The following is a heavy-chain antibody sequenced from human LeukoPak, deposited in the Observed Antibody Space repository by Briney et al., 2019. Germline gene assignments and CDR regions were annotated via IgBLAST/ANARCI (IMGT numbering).Heavy chain of an antibody. D-gene: IGHD6-13*01. CDR2: MNPNSGNT. CDR1: GYTFTSYD. Sequence: ASVTVSCKASGYTFTSYDISWVRQATGQGLEWMGWMNPNSGNTGYAQKFQGRVTMTRNTSISTAYMELSSLRSEDTAVYYCARGPTTYSSNWYGHWGQGTLVAVSS. V-gene: IGHV1-8*01. J-gene: IGHJ5*02. CDR3: ARGPTTYSSNWYGH.